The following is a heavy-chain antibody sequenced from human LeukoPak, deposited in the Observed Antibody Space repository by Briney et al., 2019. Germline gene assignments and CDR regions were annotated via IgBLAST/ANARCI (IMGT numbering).Heavy chain of an antibody. D-gene: IGHD2-21*01. CDR1: GFTFSSYG. J-gene: IGHJ6*02. V-gene: IGHV3-30*02. CDR2: IRYDGSNK. Sequence: GGSLRLSCAASGFTFSSYGMHWVRQAPGKGLEWVAFIRYDGSNKYYADSVKGRFTISRDNSKNTLYLQMNSLRAEDTAVYYCAKSRPFVGDYYYYYGMDVWGQGTTVTVSS. CDR3: AKSRPFVGDYYYYYGMDV.